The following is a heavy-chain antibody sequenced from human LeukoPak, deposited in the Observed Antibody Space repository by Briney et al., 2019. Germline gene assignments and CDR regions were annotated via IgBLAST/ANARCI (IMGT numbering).Heavy chain of an antibody. J-gene: IGHJ6*03. D-gene: IGHD2-21*02. CDR2: ISSSGSTI. CDR3: ARSPDYCGGDCYPDYYYYYMDV. CDR1: GFTFSDYY. V-gene: IGHV3-11*04. Sequence: GGSLRLSCAASGFTFSDYYMSWIRQAPGKGLEWVSYISSSGSTIYYADSVKGRFTISRDNAKNSLYLQMNSLRAGDTAVYYCARSPDYCGGDCYPDYYYYYMDVWGKGTTVTVSS.